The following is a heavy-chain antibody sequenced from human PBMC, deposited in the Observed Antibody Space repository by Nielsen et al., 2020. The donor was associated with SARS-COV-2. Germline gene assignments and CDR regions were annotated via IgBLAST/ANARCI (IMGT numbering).Heavy chain of an antibody. J-gene: IGHJ4*02. V-gene: IGHV4-31*03. D-gene: IGHD4-17*01. Sequence: SETLSLTCTVSGGSISSGGYYWSWIRQHPGKGLEWIGYIYYSGSTYYNPSLKSRVTISVDTSKNQFSLKLSSVTAADTAVYYCARTTVTDIKFDYWGQGTLVTVSS. CDR3: ARTTVTDIKFDY. CDR2: IYYSGST. CDR1: GGSISSGGYY.